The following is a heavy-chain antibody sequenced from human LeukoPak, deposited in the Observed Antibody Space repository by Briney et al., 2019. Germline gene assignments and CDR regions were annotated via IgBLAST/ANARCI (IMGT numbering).Heavy chain of an antibody. D-gene: IGHD3-10*01. Sequence: GGSLRLSCAASGFTFDRYAMHRVRQAPGKGLEWVAVISNDADNNWYVDSVKGRFTISRDNSKNTLYLQMNSLRAEDTAMYYCARSIIRGVLPYWGQGTLVTVSS. CDR3: ARSIIRGVLPY. CDR2: ISNDADNN. CDR1: GFTFDRYA. J-gene: IGHJ4*02. V-gene: IGHV3-30*04.